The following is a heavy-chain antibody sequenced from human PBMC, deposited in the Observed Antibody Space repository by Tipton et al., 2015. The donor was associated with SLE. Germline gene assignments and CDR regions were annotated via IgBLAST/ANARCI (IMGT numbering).Heavy chain of an antibody. J-gene: IGHJ4*02. V-gene: IGHV4-39*01. CDR2: IYYSGTP. CDR1: GGSISSASSY. Sequence: TLSLTCTVSGGSISSASSYWGWVRQSPQKGLEWIASIYYSGTPYYNPSLHSRLTISVETSRNQFSLKMTSVTVADAALYFCVRHLGRSMRYSQGVDSGGRGTRVTVSS. CDR3: VRHLGRSMRYSQGVDS. D-gene: IGHD3-9*01.